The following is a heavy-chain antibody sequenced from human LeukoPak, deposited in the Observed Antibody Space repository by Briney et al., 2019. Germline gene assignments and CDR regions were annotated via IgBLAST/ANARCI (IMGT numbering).Heavy chain of an antibody. CDR2: IYYSGST. J-gene: IGHJ5*02. CDR3: ARVGTIFGVVIWRFDP. Sequence: SETLSLTCTVSGGSISSHYWSWIRQPPGKGLEWIGYIYYSGSTNYNPSLKSRVTISVDTSKNQFSLKLSSVTAADTAVYYSARVGTIFGVVIWRFDPWGQGTLVTVSS. V-gene: IGHV4-59*11. CDR1: GGSISSHY. D-gene: IGHD3-3*01.